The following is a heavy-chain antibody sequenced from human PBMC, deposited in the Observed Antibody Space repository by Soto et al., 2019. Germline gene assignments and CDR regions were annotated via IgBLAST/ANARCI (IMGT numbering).Heavy chain of an antibody. CDR2: ISWKSASI. CDR3: AKSTGGTANGLDV. Sequence: MQLVESGGDLVQPGRSLRLSCAASGFSFGDYAMHWVRQAPGKCLEWVSGISWKSASIGYADSVKGRFIISRDNAKNSPYLQLNSLRAEDTALYYCAKSTGGTANGLDVWGQGTTVTVSS. D-gene: IGHD2-8*02. CDR1: GFSFGDYA. V-gene: IGHV3-9*01. J-gene: IGHJ6*02.